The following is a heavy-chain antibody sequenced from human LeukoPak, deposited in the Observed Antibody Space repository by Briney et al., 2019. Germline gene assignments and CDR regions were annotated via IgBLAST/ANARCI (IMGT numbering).Heavy chain of an antibody. V-gene: IGHV4-31*03. Sequence: SQTLSLTCSVSGGSLSISGFYWNWIRQLPGKGLEWIGYTYNSGSTYYNPSFGSRVTISTDTSMNQFFLKSHSVTAADTAVYYCARSSGWRDAFDFWGRGTMVTVSS. CDR3: ARSSGWRDAFDF. D-gene: IGHD6-19*01. CDR2: TYNSGST. CDR1: GGSLSISGFY. J-gene: IGHJ3*01.